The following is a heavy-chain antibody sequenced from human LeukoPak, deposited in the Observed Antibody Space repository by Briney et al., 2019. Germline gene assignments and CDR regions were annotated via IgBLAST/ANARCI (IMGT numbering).Heavy chain of an antibody. V-gene: IGHV4-59*08. CDR1: GGSVSSNY. CDR3: ARHNIASDGARLFDF. Sequence: SETLSLTCSVSGGSVSSNYWAWLRQPPGKGPEWIGYIYHSGYAKYNLSFKSRVTMSVDTSKSQFSLQLTSVTAADTAVYYCARHNIASDGARLFDFWGRGTLVAVSS. J-gene: IGHJ4*02. CDR2: IYHSGYA. D-gene: IGHD4-17*01.